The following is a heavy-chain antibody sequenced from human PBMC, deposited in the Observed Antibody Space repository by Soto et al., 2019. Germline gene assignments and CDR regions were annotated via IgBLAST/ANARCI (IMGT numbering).Heavy chain of an antibody. V-gene: IGHV4-59*01. CDR2: IYYSGST. D-gene: IGHD6-6*01. J-gene: IGHJ6*03. CDR3: ARVAARPNYYYYYMDV. CDR1: GGSISSYY. Sequence: TSETLSLTCTVSGGSISSYYWSWIRQPPGKGLEWIGYIYYSGSTNYNPSLKSRVTISVDTSKNQFSLKLSSVTAADTAVYYCARVAARPNYYYYYMDVWGKGTTVTASS.